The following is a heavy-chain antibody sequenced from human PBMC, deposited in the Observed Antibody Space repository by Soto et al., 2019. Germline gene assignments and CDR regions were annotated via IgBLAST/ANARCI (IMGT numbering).Heavy chain of an antibody. CDR1: GFTFSRYD. V-gene: IGHV3-13*01. CDR2: IGSAGDT. Sequence: EVELVESGGGLVQPGGSLRLSCAASGFTFSRYDMHWVRQPTGKGLEWVSGIGSAGDTYYPGSVKGRFTISREDAKNSLYLQMTSLRAEDTAVYYCVREKDSSGWYSFDSWGRGTLVTVSS. D-gene: IGHD6-19*01. CDR3: VREKDSSGWYSFDS. J-gene: IGHJ4*02.